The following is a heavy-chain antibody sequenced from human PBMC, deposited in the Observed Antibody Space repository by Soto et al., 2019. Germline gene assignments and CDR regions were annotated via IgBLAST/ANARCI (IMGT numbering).Heavy chain of an antibody. V-gene: IGHV3-7*03. Sequence: GGSLRLSCAASGFTFSSYWMSWVRQAPGKGLEWVANIKQDGSEKYYVDSVKGRFTISRDNAKNSLYLQMNSLRAEVTAVYSCARDRGKASWGSPDAFDIWGQGTMVTVSS. CDR1: GFTFSSYW. CDR2: IKQDGSEK. J-gene: IGHJ3*02. CDR3: ARDRGKASWGSPDAFDI. D-gene: IGHD7-27*01.